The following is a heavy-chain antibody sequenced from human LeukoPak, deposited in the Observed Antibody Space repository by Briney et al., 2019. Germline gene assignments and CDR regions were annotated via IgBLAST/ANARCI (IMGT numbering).Heavy chain of an antibody. J-gene: IGHJ6*03. Sequence: PSQTLSLTCTVSGGSISSGDYYWSWIRQPPGKGLEWIGYIYYSGSTYYNPSLKSRVTISVDTSKNQFSLKLSSVTAADTAVYYCARGAPTRRDFWSDNYYYYYMDVWGKGTTVTVSS. D-gene: IGHD3-3*01. V-gene: IGHV4-30-4*08. CDR2: IYYSGST. CDR3: ARGAPTRRDFWSDNYYYYYMDV. CDR1: GGSISSGDYY.